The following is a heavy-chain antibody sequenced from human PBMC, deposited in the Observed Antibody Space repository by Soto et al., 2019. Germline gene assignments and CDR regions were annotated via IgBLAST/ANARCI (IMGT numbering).Heavy chain of an antibody. V-gene: IGHV1-8*01. CDR1: RYTFVSYD. Sequence: QVQLVQSGAEVKKPGASVKVSCKASRYTFVSYDINWVRQATGQGLEWMGWMNPKSANTGYAQNFQGRVTMTMKAPISTAYMELRRLRSEDTVVYYFARSPSWETPVTPYYFDFWGQGSLVTGSS. CDR3: ARSPSWETPVTPYYFDF. J-gene: IGHJ4*02. D-gene: IGHD4-4*01. CDR2: MNPKSANT.